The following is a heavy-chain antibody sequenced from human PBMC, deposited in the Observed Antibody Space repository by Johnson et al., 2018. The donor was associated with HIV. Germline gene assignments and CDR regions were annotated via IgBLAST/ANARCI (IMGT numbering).Heavy chain of an antibody. J-gene: IGHJ3*02. Sequence: VQLVESGGGLVQPGRSLRLSCAASGFTFDDYAMHWVRQAPGKGLEWVSGISWNSGSIGYADSVKGRFTISRDNAKNSLYLQMNSLRAEDTAVYYCARGYYYDSSGSDDAFDIWGQGTMVTVSS. CDR3: ARGYYYDSSGSDDAFDI. CDR1: GFTFDDYA. V-gene: IGHV3-9*01. CDR2: ISWNSGSI. D-gene: IGHD3-22*01.